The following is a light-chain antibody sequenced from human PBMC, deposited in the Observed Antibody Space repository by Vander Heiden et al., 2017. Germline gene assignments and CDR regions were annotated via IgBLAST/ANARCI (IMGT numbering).Light chain of an antibody. CDR1: SLRSYY. V-gene: IGLV3-19*01. CDR2: GKN. CDR3: NSRDSSGNQLG. Sequence: SSELPPDPAVSVALGQTVRIPCQGDSLRSYYASWYQQKPGQAPVLVIYGKNNRPSGIPDRFSGSSSGNTASLTITGAQAEYEADYYCNSRDSSGNQLGFGGGTKLTVL. J-gene: IGLJ3*02.